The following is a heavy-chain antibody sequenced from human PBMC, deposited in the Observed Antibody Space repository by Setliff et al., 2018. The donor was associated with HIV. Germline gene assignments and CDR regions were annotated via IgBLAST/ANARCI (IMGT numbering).Heavy chain of an antibody. CDR3: HSGYDTEEQSYFDY. D-gene: IGHD5-12*01. V-gene: IGHV3-23*01. CDR1: GFTFSSYS. CDR2: ISGSGGST. J-gene: IGHJ4*02. Sequence: PGGSLRLSCAASGFTFSSYSMNWVRQAPGKGLEWVSAISGSGGSTYYADSVKGRFTISRDNSKNTLYLQMISLRAEDTGVYYCHSGYDTEEQSYFDYWGQGTLVTVSS.